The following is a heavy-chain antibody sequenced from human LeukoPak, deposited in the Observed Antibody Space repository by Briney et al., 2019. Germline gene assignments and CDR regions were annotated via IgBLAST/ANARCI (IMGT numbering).Heavy chain of an antibody. Sequence: GGSLRLSCAASGFTFSSYAMHWVRQAPGKGLEYVSAISSNGGSTYYANSVKGRFTISRHNSKDTLYLQMGSLRAEDMAVYYCARENYYYDSSGYYVFDYWGQGTLVTVSS. V-gene: IGHV3-64*01. CDR1: GFTFSSYA. CDR3: ARENYYYDSSGYYVFDY. D-gene: IGHD3-22*01. CDR2: ISSNGGST. J-gene: IGHJ4*02.